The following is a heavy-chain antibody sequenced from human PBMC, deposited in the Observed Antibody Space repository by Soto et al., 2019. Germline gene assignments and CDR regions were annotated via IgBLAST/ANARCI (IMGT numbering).Heavy chain of an antibody. CDR1: GSSFTSYW. D-gene: IGHD6-6*01. Sequence: GESLKISCKGSGSSFTSYWIGWVRQMPGKGLEWMGIIYPGDSDTSYSPSFQGQVTISADKSISTAYLQWSSLKASDTAMYYCARQGRIYSSSSPPYYYGMDVWGQGTTVTVSS. V-gene: IGHV5-51*01. CDR3: ARQGRIYSSSSPPYYYGMDV. J-gene: IGHJ6*02. CDR2: IYPGDSDT.